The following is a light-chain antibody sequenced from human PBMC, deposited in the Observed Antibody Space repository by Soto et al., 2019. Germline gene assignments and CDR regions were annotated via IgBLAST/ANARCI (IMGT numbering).Light chain of an antibody. V-gene: IGKV3-15*01. CDR3: QQYNNWPLT. Sequence: EIVMTQSPATLSVSPGERATLSCRASQSVSSNLAWYQQKPGQTPRLLIYVASTRATGVPARFTGSGSGTEFTLTIPSLQPEDFAIYYCQQYNNWPLTFGGGTKVEIK. CDR2: VAS. J-gene: IGKJ4*01. CDR1: QSVSSN.